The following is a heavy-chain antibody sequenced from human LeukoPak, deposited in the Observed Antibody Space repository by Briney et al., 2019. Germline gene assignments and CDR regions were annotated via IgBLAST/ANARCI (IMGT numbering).Heavy chain of an antibody. J-gene: IGHJ3*02. D-gene: IGHD1-26*01. CDR3: ATYPKIVGAYRYRFAFDI. V-gene: IGHV1-24*01. Sequence: ASVKVSCKVSGYTLTELSMHWVRQAPGKGLEWMGGFDPEDGETIYAQKFQGRVTMTEDTSTDTAYMELSSLRSEDTAVYYCATYPKIVGAYRYRFAFDIWGQGTMVTVSS. CDR1: GYTLTELS. CDR2: FDPEDGET.